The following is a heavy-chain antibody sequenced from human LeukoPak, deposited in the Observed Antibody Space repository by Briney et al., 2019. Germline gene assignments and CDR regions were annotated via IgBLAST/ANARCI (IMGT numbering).Heavy chain of an antibody. D-gene: IGHD3-10*01. CDR2: VNHSGST. Sequence: SETLSLTCAVYGGSFSGYYWSWIRQPPGKGLEWIGEVNHSGSTNYNPSLKSRVTISVDTSKTQLSLKLSSVTAADTAVYYCARGGPRRTMVRGSNDYWGQGTLVTVSS. V-gene: IGHV4-34*01. J-gene: IGHJ4*02. CDR3: ARGGPRRTMVRGSNDY. CDR1: GGSFSGYY.